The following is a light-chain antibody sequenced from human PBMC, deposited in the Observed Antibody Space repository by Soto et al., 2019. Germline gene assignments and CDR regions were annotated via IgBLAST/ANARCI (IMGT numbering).Light chain of an antibody. V-gene: IGLV2-11*01. CDR1: KSDVGGYNF. Sequence: QSALTQPRSVSGSPGQSVTISCTGTKSDVGGYNFVSWYQQLPGKAPKLMISAVSQRPSGVPDRFSGSKSGNTASLTISGLQADDEADYFCCSYTASDIWVFGGGTKLTVL. J-gene: IGLJ3*02. CDR2: AVS. CDR3: CSYTASDIWV.